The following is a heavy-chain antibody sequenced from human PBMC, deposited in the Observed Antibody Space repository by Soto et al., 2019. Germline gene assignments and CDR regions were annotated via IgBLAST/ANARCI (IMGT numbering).Heavy chain of an antibody. CDR2: IWYDGSNK. D-gene: IGHD3-3*01. V-gene: IGHV3-33*01. Sequence: GSLRLSCAASGFTFSSYGMHWVRRAPGKGLEWVAVIWYDGSNKYYADSVKGRFTISRDNSKNTLYLQMNSLGAEDTAVYYCARDGLDSIFGVVIAYYYGMNVWGQGTTVTVSS. CDR3: ARDGLDSIFGVVIAYYYGMNV. CDR1: GFTFSSYG. J-gene: IGHJ6*02.